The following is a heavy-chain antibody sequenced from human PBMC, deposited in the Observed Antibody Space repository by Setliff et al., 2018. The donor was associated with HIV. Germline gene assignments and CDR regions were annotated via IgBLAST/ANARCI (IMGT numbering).Heavy chain of an antibody. CDR2: IIPITGNP. CDR1: GDTFTGHA. CDR3: ARDGYYYDSSGHLAYYFDY. V-gene: IGHV7-4-1*02. D-gene: IGHD3-22*01. J-gene: IGHJ4*02. Sequence: ASVKVSCKISGDTFTGHAIVWVRQAPGQGLEWMGGIIPITGNPTYAQDFTGRFVFSLDTSVSTAYLQISSLKAEDIAVYYCARDGYYYDSSGHLAYYFDYWGQGTLVTVSS.